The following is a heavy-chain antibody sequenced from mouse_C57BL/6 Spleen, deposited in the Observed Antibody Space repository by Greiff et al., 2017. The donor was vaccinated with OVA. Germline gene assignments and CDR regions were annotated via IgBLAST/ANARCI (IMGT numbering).Heavy chain of an antibody. J-gene: IGHJ2*01. CDR2: ISYDGSN. Sequence: VQLKASGPGLVKPSQSLSLTCSVTGYSIPSGYYWNWIRQFPGTKLEWMGYISYDGSNHYNPSLNNRISITRDTSKNQFFLKLKSVTTEDTATYYCAREESYYGSSCDYGGQGTTLTVSS. CDR3: AREESYYGSSCDY. D-gene: IGHD1-1*01. CDR1: GYSIPSGYY. V-gene: IGHV3-6*01.